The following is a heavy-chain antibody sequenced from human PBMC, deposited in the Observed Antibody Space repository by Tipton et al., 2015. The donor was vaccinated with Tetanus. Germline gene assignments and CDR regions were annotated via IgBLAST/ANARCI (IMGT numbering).Heavy chain of an antibody. D-gene: IGHD6-13*01. J-gene: IGHJ4*02. CDR2: ISWNSGSI. CDR1: GFTFDDYA. V-gene: IGHV3-9*01. CDR3: AKDNLGMAAPKRGGYDY. Sequence: SLRLSCAASGFTFDDYAMHWVRQAPGKGLEWVSGISWNSGSIGYADSVKGRFTISRDNAKNSLYLQMNSLRAEDTALYYCAKDNLGMAAPKRGGYDYWGQGTLVTVSS.